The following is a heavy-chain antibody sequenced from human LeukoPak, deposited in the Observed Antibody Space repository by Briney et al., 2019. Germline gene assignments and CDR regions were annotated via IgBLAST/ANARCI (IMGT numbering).Heavy chain of an antibody. J-gene: IGHJ4*02. CDR1: GGSISSYY. Sequence: ETLSLTCTVSGGSISSYYWSWVRQAPGKGLEWVGRIKSKTDGGTTDYAAPVKGRFTISRDDSKNTLYLQMNSLKTEDTAVYYCTTDPKEPYSSSWAFDYWGQGTLVTVSS. D-gene: IGHD6-13*01. CDR3: TTDPKEPYSSSWAFDY. CDR2: IKSKTDGGTT. V-gene: IGHV3-15*01.